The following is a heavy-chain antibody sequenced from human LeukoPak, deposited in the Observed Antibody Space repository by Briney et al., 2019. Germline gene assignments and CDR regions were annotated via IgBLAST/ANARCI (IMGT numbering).Heavy chain of an antibody. J-gene: IGHJ4*02. CDR2: IKQDGSEK. CDR1: GFTFSTYA. Sequence: GGSLRLSCAASGFTFSTYAMTWVRQAPGKGLEWVANIKQDGSEKYYVDSVKGRFTISRDNAKNSLYLQMNSLRAEDTAVYYCARDYGYDYEVFDYWGQGTLVTVSS. D-gene: IGHD5-12*01. V-gene: IGHV3-7*01. CDR3: ARDYGYDYEVFDY.